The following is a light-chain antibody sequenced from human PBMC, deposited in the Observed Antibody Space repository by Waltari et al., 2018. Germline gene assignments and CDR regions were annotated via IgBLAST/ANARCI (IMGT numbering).Light chain of an antibody. CDR2: KDT. V-gene: IGLV3-25*03. CDR1: ALPKQF. Sequence: SSELTQPPSVSVSPGQTARITCSGDALPKQFAFWYQQKSGQAPVVVIYKDTERPSGIPDRISGSSSGTTVTLTISGAQAEDEADYYCQSGDSSGVVVFGGGTKLTVL. J-gene: IGLJ2*01. CDR3: QSGDSSGVVV.